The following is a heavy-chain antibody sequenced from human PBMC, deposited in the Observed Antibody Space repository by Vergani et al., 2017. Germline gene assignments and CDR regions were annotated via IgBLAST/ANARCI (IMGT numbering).Heavy chain of an antibody. CDR3: VKGKGTFEN. Sequence: QVQLVETGGGVVQPGGSLRLYCATSGFSFNTYSAHWVRQAPGKGLEWVAFIGYDGRIKYNVDSVKGRFTISRDTSKNMVYIQMNSLRPEDTAVYYCVKGKGTFENWGQGTLVTVSS. D-gene: IGHD1-7*01. CDR1: GFSFNTYS. J-gene: IGHJ4*02. V-gene: IGHV3-30*02. CDR2: IGYDGRIK.